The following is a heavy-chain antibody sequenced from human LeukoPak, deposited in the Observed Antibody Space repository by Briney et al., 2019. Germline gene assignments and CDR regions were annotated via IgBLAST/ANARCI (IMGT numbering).Heavy chain of an antibody. D-gene: IGHD6-13*01. J-gene: IGHJ4*02. V-gene: IGHV1-18*01. Sequence: ASVTVSCKASGYTFTSYGISWVRQAPGQGLEWMGWISAYNGNTNYAQKLQGRVTMTTDTSTSTAYMELRSLRSDDTAVYYCARVGYSSSWYVGDGRKPLDYWGQGTLVTVSS. CDR2: ISAYNGNT. CDR1: GYTFTSYG. CDR3: ARVGYSSSWYVGDGRKPLDY.